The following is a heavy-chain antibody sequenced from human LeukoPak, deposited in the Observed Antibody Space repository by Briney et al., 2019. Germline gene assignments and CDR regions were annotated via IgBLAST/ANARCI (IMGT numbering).Heavy chain of an antibody. CDR1: GFTFSSYG. V-gene: IGHV3-30*02. J-gene: IGHJ4*02. D-gene: IGHD3-10*01. Sequence: GGSLRLSCAASGFTFSSYGMHWVHQAPGKGLEWVAFIRYDGSNKYYADSVKGRFTISRDNSKNTLYLQMNSLRAEDTAVYYCAKDGWFGEFFDYWGQGTLVTVSS. CDR2: IRYDGSNK. CDR3: AKDGWFGEFFDY.